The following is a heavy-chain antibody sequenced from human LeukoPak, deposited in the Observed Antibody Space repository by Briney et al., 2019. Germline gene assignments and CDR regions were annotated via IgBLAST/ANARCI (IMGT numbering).Heavy chain of an antibody. CDR3: ARDYRAYYYDSSGSGAFDV. D-gene: IGHD3-22*01. Sequence: GGSLRLSCAASGFTFSDYYMSRIRQAPGKGLEWVSYISSSGSTIYYADSVKGRFTISRDNAKNSLYLQMNSLRAEDTAVYYCARDYRAYYYDSSGSGAFDVWGQGTMVTVSS. CDR2: ISSSGSTI. V-gene: IGHV3-11*04. CDR1: GFTFSDYY. J-gene: IGHJ3*01.